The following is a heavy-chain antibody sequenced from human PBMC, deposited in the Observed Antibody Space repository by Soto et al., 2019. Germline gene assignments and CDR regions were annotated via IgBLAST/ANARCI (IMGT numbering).Heavy chain of an antibody. D-gene: IGHD6-13*01. Sequence: TLSLTCTVSGGSISSGGYYWSWIRQHPGKGLEWIGYIYYSGSTYYNPSLKSRVTISVDTSKNQFSLKLSSVTAADTAVYYCAREASRNWFDPWGQGTLVTVSS. CDR3: AREASRNWFDP. CDR1: GGSISSGGYY. CDR2: IYYSGST. J-gene: IGHJ5*02. V-gene: IGHV4-31*03.